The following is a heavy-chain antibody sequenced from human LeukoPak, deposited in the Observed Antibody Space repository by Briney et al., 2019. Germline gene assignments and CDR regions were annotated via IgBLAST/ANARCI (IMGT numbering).Heavy chain of an antibody. Sequence: SEILSLTCTVSGGSISSYYLNWIRQPPGKGLEWIGSINYSGSTNYNPSLKSRVTISIDTSKNQFSLKLSSVTAADTAVYYCARDYFTSYYYYGMDVWGQGTTVTVSS. CDR1: GGSISSYY. D-gene: IGHD2/OR15-2a*01. J-gene: IGHJ6*02. CDR3: ARDYFTSYYYYGMDV. CDR2: INYSGST. V-gene: IGHV4-59*01.